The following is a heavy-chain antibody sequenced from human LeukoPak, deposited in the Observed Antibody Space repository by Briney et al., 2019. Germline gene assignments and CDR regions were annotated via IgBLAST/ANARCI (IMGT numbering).Heavy chain of an antibody. J-gene: IGHJ6*02. D-gene: IGHD3-10*01. CDR2: IYYTGGT. CDR1: GGSIGSNY. CDR3: ARGGQYGSGSYYTYYYYGMDV. Sequence: PSETLSLTCTVSGGSIGSNYWTWIRQPPGKGLEYIGYIYYTGGTNYNPSLKSRVTISVDTSKNQFSLKLSSVTAADTAVYYCARGGQYGSGSYYTYYYYGMDVWGQGTTVTVSS. V-gene: IGHV4-59*08.